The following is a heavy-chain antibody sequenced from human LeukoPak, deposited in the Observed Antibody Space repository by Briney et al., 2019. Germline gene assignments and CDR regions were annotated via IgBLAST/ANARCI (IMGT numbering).Heavy chain of an antibody. CDR3: ARAYSERYGLGYYYMDV. D-gene: IGHD1-26*01. J-gene: IGHJ6*03. CDR1: GFTFSSYA. Sequence: GGSLRLSCAASGFTFSSYAVSWVRQAPGKGLEWVSAISGSGGSTYYADSVKGRFTISRDNSKNTLYLQMNSLRAEDTAVYYCARAYSERYGLGYYYMDVWGKGTTVTISS. V-gene: IGHV3-23*01. CDR2: ISGSGGST.